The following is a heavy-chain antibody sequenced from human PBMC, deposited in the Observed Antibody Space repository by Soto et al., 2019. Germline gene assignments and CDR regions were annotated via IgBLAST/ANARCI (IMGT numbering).Heavy chain of an antibody. CDR1: GYTFIAYH. J-gene: IGHJ4*02. D-gene: IGHD5-12*01. CDR3: AKDHGSGYNEDFDH. Sequence: QVQLVQSGAEAKKPGASVKVSCKASGYTFIAYHIHWLRQAPGQGLEWTGWINPNSGGTNYAQEYQDRATMTRNTSISPAYIEMSRLTSDNTALYYCAKDHGSGYNEDFDHWGQGTLVTVS. CDR2: INPNSGGT. V-gene: IGHV1-2*02.